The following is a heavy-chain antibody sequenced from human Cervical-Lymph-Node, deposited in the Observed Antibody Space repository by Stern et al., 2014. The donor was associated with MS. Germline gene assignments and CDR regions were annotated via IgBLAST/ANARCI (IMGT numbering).Heavy chain of an antibody. CDR1: GYTFTNYW. D-gene: IGHD4-17*01. J-gene: IGHJ5*02. Sequence: MQLVQSGAEVKKPGESLKISCEVSGYTFTNYWIGWVRQMPGRGLEWMGIIYPGDSDTRYSQAFEGRVTISADKSINTAYLQWSSLKTTDTATYYCARRDDYGDYNWFDPWGQGTLVTVSS. V-gene: IGHV5-51*03. CDR2: IYPGDSDT. CDR3: ARRDDYGDYNWFDP.